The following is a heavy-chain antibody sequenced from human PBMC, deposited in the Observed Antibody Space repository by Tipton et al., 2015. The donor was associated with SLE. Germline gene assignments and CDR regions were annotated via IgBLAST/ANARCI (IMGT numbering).Heavy chain of an antibody. CDR1: GGSISSSSYY. V-gene: IGHV4-39*07. D-gene: IGHD5-18*01. Sequence: TLSLTCTVSGGSISSSSYYWGWIRQPPGKGLEWIGSIYYSGSTYYNPSLKSRVTISVDTSKNQFSLKLSSVTAADTAVYYCARGSGYGYRDDAFDIWGQGTMVTVSS. CDR3: ARGSGYGYRDDAFDI. J-gene: IGHJ3*02. CDR2: IYYSGST.